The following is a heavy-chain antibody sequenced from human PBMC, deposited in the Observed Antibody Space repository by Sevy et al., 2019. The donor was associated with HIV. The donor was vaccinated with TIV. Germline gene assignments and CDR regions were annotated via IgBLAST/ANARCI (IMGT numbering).Heavy chain of an antibody. J-gene: IGHJ4*02. D-gene: IGHD3-10*01. Sequence: GGSLRLSCAASGFTFSSYSMNWVRQAPGKGLEWVSYISSSSSTIYYADSVKGRFTTSRDNAKNSLYLQMNSLRAEDTAVYYCARGNYGSGSYYNGVYWGQGTLVTVSS. CDR1: GFTFSSYS. V-gene: IGHV3-48*01. CDR3: ARGNYGSGSYYNGVY. CDR2: ISSSSSTI.